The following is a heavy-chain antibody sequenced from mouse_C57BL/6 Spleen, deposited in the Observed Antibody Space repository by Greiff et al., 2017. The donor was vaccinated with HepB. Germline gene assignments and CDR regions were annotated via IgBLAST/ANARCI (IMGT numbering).Heavy chain of an antibody. J-gene: IGHJ4*01. CDR3: ARGGFTTVVATKAMDY. CDR2: INPNNGGT. Sequence: VQLKESGPELVKPGASVKIPCKASGYTFTDYNMDWVKQSHGKSLEWIGDINPNNGGTIYNQKFKGKATLTVDKSSSTAYMELRSLTSEDTAVYYCARGGFTTVVATKAMDYWGQGTSVTVSS. V-gene: IGHV1-18*01. D-gene: IGHD1-1*01. CDR1: GYTFTDYN.